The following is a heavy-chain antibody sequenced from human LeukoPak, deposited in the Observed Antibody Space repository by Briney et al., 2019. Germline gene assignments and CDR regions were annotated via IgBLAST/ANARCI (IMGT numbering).Heavy chain of an antibody. CDR3: ARHYSNYLFGSDWFDP. Sequence: SETLSLTCTVSGGSISRSSYYWGWIRQPPGKGLEWIGSIYYSGSTYYNPSLKSRVTISVDTSKNQFSLKLSSVTAADTAVYYCARHYSNYLFGSDWFDPWGQGTLVTVSS. J-gene: IGHJ5*02. CDR1: GGSISRSSYY. D-gene: IGHD4-11*01. CDR2: IYYSGST. V-gene: IGHV4-39*01.